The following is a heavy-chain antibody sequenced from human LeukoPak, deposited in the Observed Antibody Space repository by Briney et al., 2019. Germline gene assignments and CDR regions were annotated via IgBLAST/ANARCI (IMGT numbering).Heavy chain of an antibody. D-gene: IGHD4-11*01. CDR2: ISYDGSNK. Sequence: GRSLRLSCAASGFTFSSYAMHRVRQAPGKGLEWVAVISYDGSNKYYADSVKGRFTISRDNSKNTLYLQMNSLRAEDTAVYYCARDRGPRTTVTKKYYYGMDVWGQGTTVTVSS. CDR1: GFTFSSYA. CDR3: ARDRGPRTTVTKKYYYGMDV. J-gene: IGHJ6*02. V-gene: IGHV3-30-3*01.